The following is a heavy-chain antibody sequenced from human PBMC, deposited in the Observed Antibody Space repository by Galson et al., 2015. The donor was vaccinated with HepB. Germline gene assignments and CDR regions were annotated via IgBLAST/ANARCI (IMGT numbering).Heavy chain of an antibody. J-gene: IGHJ4*02. D-gene: IGHD3-10*01. V-gene: IGHV3-30*04. CDR1: GFTFSSYA. CDR2: ISYDGSNK. Sequence: SLRLSCAASGFTFSSYAMHWVRQAPGKGLEWVAVISYDGSNKYYAGSVKGRFTISRDNSKNTLYLQMNSLRAEDTAVYYCARDLKDYYGSGSYPPPDYWGQGTLVTVSS. CDR3: ARDLKDYYGSGSYPPPDY.